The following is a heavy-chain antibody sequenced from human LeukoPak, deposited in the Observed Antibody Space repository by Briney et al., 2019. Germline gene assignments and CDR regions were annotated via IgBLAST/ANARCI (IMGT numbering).Heavy chain of an antibody. D-gene: IGHD3-3*01. CDR2: IKQDGSEK. Sequence: GGSLRLSCATSGFTFSSYWMTWVRQAPGKGLEWVANIKQDGSEKYYVDSVKGRFTISRDNAKNSLYLQMSSLRAEDTAVYYCARSRITPDSWGQGTQVTVSS. V-gene: IGHV3-7*04. CDR3: ARSRITPDS. CDR1: GFTFSSYW. J-gene: IGHJ4*02.